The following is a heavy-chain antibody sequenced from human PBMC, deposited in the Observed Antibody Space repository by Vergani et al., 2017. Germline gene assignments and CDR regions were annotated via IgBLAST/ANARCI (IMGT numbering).Heavy chain of an antibody. CDR3: ARTESFILRYFHWAL. V-gene: IGHV4-39*01. J-gene: IGHJ4*02. Sequence: QLHLQESGPGLVKPSETLPLTCTVSGGSITSSSYYWGWIRQPPGKGLEWIGNIYHSGGAYYNPSLKGRVTISVATSKNQFSLEVTSVTAADTAIYFCARTESFILRYFHWALWGQGTLVTVSA. D-gene: IGHD3-9*01. CDR1: GGSITSSSYY. CDR2: IYHSGGA.